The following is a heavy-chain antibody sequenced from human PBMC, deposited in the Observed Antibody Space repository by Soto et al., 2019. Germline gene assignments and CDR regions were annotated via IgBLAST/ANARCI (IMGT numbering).Heavy chain of an antibody. V-gene: IGHV4-59*12. D-gene: IGHD1-7*01. Sequence: SETLSLTCTVSGDSISSDYWSWIRQPPGKALEWIGYIYYSGSTNYNPSLKSRVTISVDTSKSQFSLKLNSVTAADTAVYYCARDRGYRRAGELRRAFDIWGQGTMVTVSS. J-gene: IGHJ3*02. CDR1: GDSISSDY. CDR3: ARDRGYRRAGELRRAFDI. CDR2: IYYSGST.